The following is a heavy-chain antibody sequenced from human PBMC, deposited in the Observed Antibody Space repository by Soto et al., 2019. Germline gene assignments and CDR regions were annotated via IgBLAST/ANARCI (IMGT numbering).Heavy chain of an antibody. Sequence: GGSLRLSCAASGFTFSSYAMHWVRQAPGKGLEWVAVISYDESNKYYADSVKGRFTISRDNSKNTLYLQMNSLRVEDTAVYYCARRDYYDSSGYYPFDDWGQGTLVTVSS. CDR1: GFTFSSYA. J-gene: IGHJ4*02. V-gene: IGHV3-30-3*01. D-gene: IGHD3-22*01. CDR2: ISYDESNK. CDR3: ARRDYYDSSGYYPFDD.